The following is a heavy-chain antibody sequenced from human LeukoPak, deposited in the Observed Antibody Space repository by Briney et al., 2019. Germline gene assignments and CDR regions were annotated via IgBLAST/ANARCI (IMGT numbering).Heavy chain of an antibody. Sequence: GGSLRLSRTASGFTFSSYAMSWVRQAPGKGLEWVSAISGSGGSTYYADSVKGRFTISRDNSKNTLYLQMNSLRAEDTAVYYCAKGVKVPLLRYFSYYMDVWGKGTTVTISS. V-gene: IGHV3-23*01. D-gene: IGHD3-9*01. CDR2: ISGSGGST. CDR3: AKGVKVPLLRYFSYYMDV. J-gene: IGHJ6*03. CDR1: GFTFSSYA.